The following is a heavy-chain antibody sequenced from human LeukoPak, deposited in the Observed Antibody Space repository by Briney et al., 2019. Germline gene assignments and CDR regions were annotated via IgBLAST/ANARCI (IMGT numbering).Heavy chain of an antibody. J-gene: IGHJ4*02. Sequence: ASVKVSCKASGYTFTSYDINWVRQATGQGLEWMGWMNPNSGNTGYAQKFQGRVTMTRNTSISTAYVELSSLRSEDTAVYYCARARAAAGIDFDYWGQGTLVTVSS. D-gene: IGHD6-13*01. CDR2: MNPNSGNT. CDR1: GYTFTSYD. V-gene: IGHV1-8*01. CDR3: ARARAAAGIDFDY.